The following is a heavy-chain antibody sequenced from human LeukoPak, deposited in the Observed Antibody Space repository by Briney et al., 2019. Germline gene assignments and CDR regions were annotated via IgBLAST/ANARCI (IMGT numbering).Heavy chain of an antibody. D-gene: IGHD6-13*01. Sequence: EGSLRLSCAASGFTFNDFAMGWVRQAPGKGLEWVSRISGDGDVTKYAASVKGRFTISRDNAKNSLYLQMNSLRAEDTAVYYCATRKTEYSSSWYPYYFDYWGQGTLVTVSS. CDR1: GFTFNDFA. J-gene: IGHJ4*02. CDR3: ATRKTEYSSSWYPYYFDY. CDR2: ISGDGDVT. V-gene: IGHV3-23*01.